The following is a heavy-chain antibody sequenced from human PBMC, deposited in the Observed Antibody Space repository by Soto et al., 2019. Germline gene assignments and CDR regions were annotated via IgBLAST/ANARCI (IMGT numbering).Heavy chain of an antibody. J-gene: IGHJ4*02. V-gene: IGHV2-26*01. Sequence: SGPTLVNPTETLTLTCTVSGFSLSNARMGVSWIRQPPGKALEWLAHIFSNDEKSYSTSLKSRLTISKDTSKSQVVLTMTNMDPVDTATYYCARIWATGTTVYFDYWGQGTLVTVSS. CDR2: IFSNDEK. D-gene: IGHD1-1*01. CDR1: GFSLSNARMG. CDR3: ARIWATGTTVYFDY.